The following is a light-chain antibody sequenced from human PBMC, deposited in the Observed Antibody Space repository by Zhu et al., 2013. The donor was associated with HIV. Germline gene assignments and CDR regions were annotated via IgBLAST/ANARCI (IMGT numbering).Light chain of an antibody. CDR2: DVS. Sequence: QSALTQPASVSASPGQSITISCTGTSSDLGTYNYVSWYQQYPGKAPKLMIYDVSNRPSGVSNRFSGSKSGNTASLTISGLQAEDVADYFCQSYDNSLTVVFGGGTKVTVL. CDR1: SSDLGTYNY. V-gene: IGLV2-14*01. J-gene: IGLJ2*01. CDR3: QSYDNSLTVV.